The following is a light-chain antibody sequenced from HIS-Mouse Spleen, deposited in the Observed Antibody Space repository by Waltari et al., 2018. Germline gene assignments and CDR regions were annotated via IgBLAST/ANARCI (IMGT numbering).Light chain of an antibody. CDR2: RNN. CDR3: AAWDDSLSGWV. Sequence: QSVLPQPPSASGTPGQRVTVSCPGSGSNTGSHYVHWYQQLPGTAPKLLIYRNNQRPSGVPDRFSGSKSGTSASLAISGLRSEDEADYYCAAWDDSLSGWVFGGGTKLTVL. CDR1: GSNTGSHY. V-gene: IGLV1-47*01. J-gene: IGLJ3*02.